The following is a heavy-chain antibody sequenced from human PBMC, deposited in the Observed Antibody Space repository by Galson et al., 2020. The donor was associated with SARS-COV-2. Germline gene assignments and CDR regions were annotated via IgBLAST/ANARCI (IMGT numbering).Heavy chain of an antibody. CDR3: ARNGRDCSGGICYGAEYFQY. Sequence: GESLKISCAASGFTFSDYYMSWIRQAPGKGLEWISYISSSGSYTNYADSVKGRFTISRDNAKNSLYLQMNSLRAEDTALYFCARNGRDCSGGICYGAEYFQYWGQGNPVTVS. J-gene: IGHJ1*01. CDR1: GFTFSDYY. V-gene: IGHV3-11*06. CDR2: ISSSGSYT. D-gene: IGHD2-15*01.